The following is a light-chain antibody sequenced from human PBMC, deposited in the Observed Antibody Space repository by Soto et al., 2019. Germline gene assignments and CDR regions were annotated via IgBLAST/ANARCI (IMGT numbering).Light chain of an antibody. CDR3: QKPFDSPIT. Sequence: DIQLTQSPSGLSPSIGDGVNITCRASQVISTSLAWYQVKPGKAPKLLIYAASTLESGVPSRFSATVSGTEFSLTITSLQPEDFATYYCQKPFDSPITCGQGKQRAIK. V-gene: IGKV1-9*01. CDR2: AAS. CDR1: QVISTS. J-gene: IGKJ5*01.